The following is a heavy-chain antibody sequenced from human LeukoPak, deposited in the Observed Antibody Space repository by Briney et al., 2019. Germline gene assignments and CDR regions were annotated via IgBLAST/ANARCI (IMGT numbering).Heavy chain of an antibody. Sequence: GGSLRLSCAASGFTFSSYGMHWVRQALGKGLEWVAVIWYDGSNKYYADSVKGRFTISRDNSKNTLYLQMNSLRAEDTAVYYCAKGAHLTLAAAGLIDYWGQGTLVTVSS. J-gene: IGHJ4*02. CDR3: AKGAHLTLAAAGLIDY. CDR1: GFTFSSYG. CDR2: IWYDGSNK. V-gene: IGHV3-33*06. D-gene: IGHD6-13*01.